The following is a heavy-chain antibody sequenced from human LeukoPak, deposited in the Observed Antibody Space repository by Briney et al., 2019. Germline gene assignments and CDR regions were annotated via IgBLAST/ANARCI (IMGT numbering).Heavy chain of an antibody. V-gene: IGHV1-2*02. D-gene: IGHD6-13*01. CDR1: GYTFTGYH. J-gene: IGHJ4*02. Sequence: ASVKVSCKASGYTFTGYHMHWVRQAPGQGLEWMGWINPKSGGTNYAQRFQGRVTMTRDTSISTAYMELSRLRADDTAVYYCARFGVAAAEGEDFDYWGQGTLVTVSP. CDR3: ARFGVAAAEGEDFDY. CDR2: INPKSGGT.